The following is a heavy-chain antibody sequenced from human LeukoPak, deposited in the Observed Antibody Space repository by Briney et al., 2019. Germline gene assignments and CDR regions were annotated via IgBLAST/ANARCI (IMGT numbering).Heavy chain of an antibody. Sequence: SQTLSLTCTVSGGSISISSYYWGWIRQPPGKGLEWIGSIYYSGSTYYNPSLKSRFTISVDTSKNQFSLKLSAVTAADTAVYDCARHDSWLPHDYWGQGTLVTVSS. CDR1: GGSISISSYY. CDR3: ARHDSWLPHDY. J-gene: IGHJ4*02. D-gene: IGHD5-12*01. V-gene: IGHV4-39*01. CDR2: IYYSGST.